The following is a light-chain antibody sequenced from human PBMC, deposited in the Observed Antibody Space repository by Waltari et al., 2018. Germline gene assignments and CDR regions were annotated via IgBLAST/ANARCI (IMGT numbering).Light chain of an antibody. CDR2: KAS. Sequence: DIQMTQSTSTLSASVGDGVTITCRASQSVKNNLAWYQQKPGKAPKVLIHKASRLESGVPSRFSGSGYGTEFTLTISSLQPDDFATYYCQEYDTLPVTFGGGTKVEIK. V-gene: IGKV1-5*03. CDR1: QSVKNN. CDR3: QEYDTLPVT. J-gene: IGKJ4*01.